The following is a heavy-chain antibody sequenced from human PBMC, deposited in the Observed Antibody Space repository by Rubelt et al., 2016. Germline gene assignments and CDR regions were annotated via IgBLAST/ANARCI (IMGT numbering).Heavy chain of an antibody. D-gene: IGHD3-22*01. CDR3: ASDADYYDSSGYYPY. CDR2: ISAYNGNT. J-gene: IGHJ4*02. V-gene: IGHV1-18*01. CDR1: GYTFTSYG. Sequence: QVQLVQSGAEVKKPGASVKVSCKASGYTFTSYGISWVRQAPGQGLEWMGWISAYNGNTNYAQKRQGMGTSTTDTSTSTAYMELRGLRSDDTAVYYCASDADYYDSSGYYPYWGQGTLVTVSS.